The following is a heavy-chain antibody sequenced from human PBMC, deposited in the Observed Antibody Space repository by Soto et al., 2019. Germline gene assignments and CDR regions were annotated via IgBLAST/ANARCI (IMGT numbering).Heavy chain of an antibody. V-gene: IGHV1-69*02. CDR2: TIPMLGMA. CDR3: XXXXXXXXXXXXY. J-gene: IGHJ4*02. CDR1: GDTFSRYT. Sequence: QVQLVQSGAEVKKPGSSVKVSCTASGDTFSRYTISWVRQVPGQGPEWMGRTIPMLGMADYAQKFQGRVTINADKSTSTAYMVLRSLRSXXTXXXXXXXXXXXXXXXXXYWGQGTLVTVSS.